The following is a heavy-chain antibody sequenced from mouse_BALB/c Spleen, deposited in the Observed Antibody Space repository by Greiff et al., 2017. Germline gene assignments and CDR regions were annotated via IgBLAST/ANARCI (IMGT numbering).Heavy chain of an antibody. CDR2: ISYSGST. Sequence: EVKLMESGPSLVKPSQTLSLTCSVTGDSITSGYWNWIRKFPGNKLEYMGYISYSGSTYYNPSLKSRISITRDTSKNQYYLQLNSVTTEDTATYYCASRNYYYGSSYAGYFDYWGQGTTLTVSS. CDR3: ASRNYYYGSSYAGYFDY. D-gene: IGHD1-1*01. J-gene: IGHJ2*01. V-gene: IGHV3-8*02. CDR1: GDSITSGY.